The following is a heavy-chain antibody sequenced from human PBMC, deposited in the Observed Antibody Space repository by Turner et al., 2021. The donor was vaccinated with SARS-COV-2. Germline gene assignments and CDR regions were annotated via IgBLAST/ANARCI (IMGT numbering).Heavy chain of an antibody. V-gene: IGHV3-30*01. CDR3: ARDSPYCTNGVCYTSYYGMDV. J-gene: IGHJ6*02. CDR1: GFNFSSYA. CDR2: ISYDGSNK. D-gene: IGHD2-8*01. Sequence: QVQLVESGGGVVQPGRSLRLSCAASGFNFSSYAMHWVRQAPGKGLEWVAVISYDGSNKYYADSVKGRFTLSRDNSKNTLYLQMNSLRAEDTAVYYCARDSPYCTNGVCYTSYYGMDVWGQGTTVTVSS.